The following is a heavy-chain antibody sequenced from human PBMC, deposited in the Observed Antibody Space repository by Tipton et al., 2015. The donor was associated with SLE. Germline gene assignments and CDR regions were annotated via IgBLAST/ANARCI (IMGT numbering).Heavy chain of an antibody. J-gene: IGHJ4*02. Sequence: QLVQSGAEVKPSETLSLTCTVSGDSITSYYWNWIRQPPGKGLEWIGYIYYNGHTNYSPSLKSRVTLSVDTSKNQFSLTLSSVTAADTAVYYCARASGGNSPYWGQGTLVTVSS. D-gene: IGHD4-23*01. CDR3: ARASGGNSPY. V-gene: IGHV4-59*01. CDR2: IYYNGHT. CDR1: GDSITSYY.